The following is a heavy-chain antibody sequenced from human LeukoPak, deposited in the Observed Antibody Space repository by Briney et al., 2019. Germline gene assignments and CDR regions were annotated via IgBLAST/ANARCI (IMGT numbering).Heavy chain of an antibody. CDR1: GFTFSSYW. Sequence: QPGGSLRLSCVASGFTFSSYWMHWVRQAPGKGLVWVSRINSDGSTTTYADSVKGRFTISRDNAKNTLYLQVNSLRAEDTAIYYCAILTGIAAAAWGQGTLVTVSS. CDR2: INSDGSTT. V-gene: IGHV3-74*01. CDR3: AILTGIAAAA. D-gene: IGHD6-13*01. J-gene: IGHJ5*02.